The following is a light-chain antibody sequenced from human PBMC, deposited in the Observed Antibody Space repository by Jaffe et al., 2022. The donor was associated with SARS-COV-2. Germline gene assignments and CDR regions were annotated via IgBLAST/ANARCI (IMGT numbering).Light chain of an antibody. V-gene: IGLV1-51*02. CDR3: GTWDSSLSAYV. CDR1: SSTVGKNY. J-gene: IGLJ1*01. CDR2: ENN. Sequence: QSVLTQPPSVSAAPGQKVTISCSGSSSTVGKNYVSWYQQLPGTAPKLLLYENNKRPSGIPDRFSGSKSGTSATLGITGLQTGDEADYYCGTWDSSLSAYVFGTGTKVTVL.